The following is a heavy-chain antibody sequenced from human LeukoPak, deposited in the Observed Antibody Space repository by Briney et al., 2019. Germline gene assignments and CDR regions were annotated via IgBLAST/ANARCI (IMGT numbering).Heavy chain of an antibody. J-gene: IGHJ4*02. CDR2: ITSSGADS. V-gene: IGHV3-23*01. CDR1: GFTFANYA. D-gene: IGHD3-22*01. CDR3: AKGGAVVLTGFDS. Sequence: GGSLRLSCAASGFTFANYAMNWVRQAPGKGLEWVAVITSSGADSYYSDSVRGRFTISRDNSKNTLYLQRNSLRAEDTAAYYCAKGGAVVLTGFDSWGQGTLVSVSS.